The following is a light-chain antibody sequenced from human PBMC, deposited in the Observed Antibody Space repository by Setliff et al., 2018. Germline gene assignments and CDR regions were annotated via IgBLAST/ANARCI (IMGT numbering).Light chain of an antibody. V-gene: IGLV2-14*03. Sequence: QSALTQPASVSGSPGQSITISCTGTSSDIGGYNYVSWCQQHPGKAPKLMIYGVSQRPSGVSNRFSGSKSGNTASLTISGLQAEDEADYYCISYTNSSTYVVFGGGTKVTVL. CDR1: SSDIGGYNY. CDR2: GVS. J-gene: IGLJ2*01. CDR3: ISYTNSSTYVV.